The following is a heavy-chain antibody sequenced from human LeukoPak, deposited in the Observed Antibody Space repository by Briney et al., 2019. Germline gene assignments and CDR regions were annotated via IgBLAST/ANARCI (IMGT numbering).Heavy chain of an antibody. D-gene: IGHD3-9*01. Sequence: GGSLRLSCAASGFTFSSYSMDWVRQAPGKGLEWVSSISSSSSYIYYADSVKGRFTISRDNAKNSLYLQMNSLRAEDTAVYYCAREYYDILTGYRDAFDIWGQGTMVTVSS. CDR2: ISSSSSYI. J-gene: IGHJ3*02. CDR1: GFTFSSYS. V-gene: IGHV3-21*01. CDR3: AREYYDILTGYRDAFDI.